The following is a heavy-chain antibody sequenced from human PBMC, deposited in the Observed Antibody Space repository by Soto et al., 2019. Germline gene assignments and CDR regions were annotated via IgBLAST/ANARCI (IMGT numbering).Heavy chain of an antibody. V-gene: IGHV3-15*07. Sequence: GGSLRVSCAAAGFPFNNAVINWVSQVPGKGLEWVGRVKSKADGGSGDYAAPVKGRFVVSRDDSKDIVYLQMNSLKIEDTGVYYCTTDSRTTLPETLFDYWGHGTQVTVSS. CDR2: VKSKADGGSG. J-gene: IGHJ4*01. D-gene: IGHD1-26*01. CDR1: GFPFNNAV. CDR3: TTDSRTTLPETLFDY.